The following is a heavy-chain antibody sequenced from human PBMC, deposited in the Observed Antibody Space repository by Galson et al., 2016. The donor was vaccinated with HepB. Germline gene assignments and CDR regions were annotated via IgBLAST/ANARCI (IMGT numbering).Heavy chain of an antibody. J-gene: IGHJ4*02. CDR1: RFTFDDYA. CDR2: ISGDGGST. D-gene: IGHD3-3*01. CDR3: AKDVVGYDDFWSGYYVDY. V-gene: IGHV3-43*02. Sequence: SLRLSCAASRFTFDDYAMHWVRQAPGKGLEWVSLISGDGGSTYYADSVKGRFTISRDNNNNSPYLQMNSLRTEDTALYYCAKDVVGYDDFWSGYYVDYWGQGTQVTVSS.